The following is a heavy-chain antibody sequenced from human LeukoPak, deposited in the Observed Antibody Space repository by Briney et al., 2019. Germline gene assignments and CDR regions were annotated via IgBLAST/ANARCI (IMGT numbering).Heavy chain of an antibody. CDR1: GFTFSSYS. D-gene: IGHD3-10*01. CDR3: ARYGSGTSYITNYFDY. Sequence: PGGSLRLSCAASGFTFSSYSMNWVRQAPGKGLEWVSYISSDSRTIYYADSVKGRFTISRDNAKNSLYLRMKSLRDEDTAVYYCARYGSGTSYITNYFDYWGQGTLVTVSS. V-gene: IGHV3-48*02. J-gene: IGHJ4*02. CDR2: ISSDSRTI.